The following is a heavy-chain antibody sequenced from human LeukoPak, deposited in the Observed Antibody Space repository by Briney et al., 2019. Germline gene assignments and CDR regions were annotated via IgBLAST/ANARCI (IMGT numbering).Heavy chain of an antibody. D-gene: IGHD3-3*01. CDR2: IKTKTDGWTT. CDR3: STTHYNFGDLDH. V-gene: IGHV3-15*01. CDR1: GFIFSSAW. Sequence: GGSLRLSCAASGFIFSSAWMSWVRQAPGKGLEWVGHIKTKTDGWTTNYAAPVKGRFTISRDDSKNMVYLQMNSLKTEDTAVYYCSTTHYNFGDLDHWGQGALVTVSS. J-gene: IGHJ4*02.